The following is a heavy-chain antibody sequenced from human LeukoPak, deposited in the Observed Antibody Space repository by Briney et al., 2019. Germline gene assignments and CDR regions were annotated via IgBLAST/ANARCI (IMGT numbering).Heavy chain of an antibody. CDR3: ANVFCSSPRCFVPFDY. Sequence: GGSLRLSCAASGFTFSNFAMGWVRQAPGKGLVWLSTISPRGDRTYDADSVRGRFIISRDNSKNTFYLQLNSLRAEDTAVYYCANVFCSSPRCFVPFDYWGQGTLVSVSS. CDR2: ISPRGDRT. D-gene: IGHD2-2*01. V-gene: IGHV3-23*01. CDR1: GFTFSNFA. J-gene: IGHJ4*02.